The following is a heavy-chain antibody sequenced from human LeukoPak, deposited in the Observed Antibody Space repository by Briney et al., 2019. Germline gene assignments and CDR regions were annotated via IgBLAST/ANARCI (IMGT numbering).Heavy chain of an antibody. CDR3: ARSDAKYCTNGVCYRHFDY. CDR1: GYTFTSYG. Sequence: ASVKVSCKASGYTFTSYGISWVRQAPGQGLERMGWISAYNGNTNYAQKLQGRVTMTTDTSTSTAYMELRSLRSDDTAVYYYARSDAKYCTNGVCYRHFDYWGQGTLVTVSS. CDR2: ISAYNGNT. V-gene: IGHV1-18*01. D-gene: IGHD2-8*01. J-gene: IGHJ4*02.